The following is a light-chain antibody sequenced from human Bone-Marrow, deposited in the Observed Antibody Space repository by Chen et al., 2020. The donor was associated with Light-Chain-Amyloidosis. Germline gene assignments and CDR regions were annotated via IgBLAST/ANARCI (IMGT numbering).Light chain of an antibody. V-gene: IGLV1-40*01. CDR2: GNS. CDR3: QSYDSSLGGSRV. CDR1: SSNIGAGYD. J-gene: IGLJ3*02. Sequence: QSVLTQPPSVSGAPGQRVTIFCTVSSSNIGAGYDVHWYQQLPGTAPKLLIYGNSNRPSGVTDRFSGSKSGTSASLANTGLQAEDEADYYCQSYDSSLGGSRVFGGGTKLTVL.